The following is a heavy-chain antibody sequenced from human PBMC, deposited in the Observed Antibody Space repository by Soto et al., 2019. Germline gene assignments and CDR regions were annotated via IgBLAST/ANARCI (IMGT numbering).Heavy chain of an antibody. CDR3: ARASLTIFGAPYGMDV. Sequence: SVKVSCKASGYSFTGYSIRLVRQAPGQGLEWMGWISGYNGDTEYSKNFQGRLTMTIDTSTTTASMELSSLRSDDTAVYYCARASLTIFGAPYGMDVWGQGTSVTVSS. CDR2: ISGYNGDT. V-gene: IGHV1-18*04. D-gene: IGHD3-3*01. CDR1: GYSFTGYS. J-gene: IGHJ6*02.